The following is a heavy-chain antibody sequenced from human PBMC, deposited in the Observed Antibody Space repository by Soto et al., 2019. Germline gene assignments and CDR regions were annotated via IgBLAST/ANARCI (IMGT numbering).Heavy chain of an antibody. Sequence: SGTLSLTCTVSGGSISSYYWSWIRQPPGKGLEWIGYIYYSGSTNYNPSLKSRVTISVDTSKNQFSLRLSSVTAADTAVYYCARVWGGAFDIWGQGTMVTVSS. CDR1: GGSISSYY. J-gene: IGHJ3*02. D-gene: IGHD3-10*01. CDR3: ARVWGGAFDI. CDR2: IYYSGST. V-gene: IGHV4-59*01.